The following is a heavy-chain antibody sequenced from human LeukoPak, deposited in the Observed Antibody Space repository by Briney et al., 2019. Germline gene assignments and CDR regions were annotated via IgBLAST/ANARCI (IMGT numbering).Heavy chain of an antibody. CDR1: GFTFGSYG. J-gene: IGHJ6*02. D-gene: IGHD6-19*01. Sequence: GGSLRLSCAASGFTFGSYGMHWVRQAPGKGLEWVAIIWYDGSKKYYEDSVKGRFTISRDNSKNTLYLQMNSLRAEDTAVYYCAKGTVAGHFYYYDMGVWGQGTTVTVSS. CDR2: IWYDGSKK. V-gene: IGHV3-33*06. CDR3: AKGTVAGHFYYYDMGV.